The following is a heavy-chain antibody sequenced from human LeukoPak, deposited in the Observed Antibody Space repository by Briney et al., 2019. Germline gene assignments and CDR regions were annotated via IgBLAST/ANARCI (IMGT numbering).Heavy chain of an antibody. V-gene: IGHV1-2*02. CDR1: GYTFTDYY. CDR2: INPNSGGP. CDR3: ARVIVDQLLLAEYLQH. D-gene: IGHD2-15*01. J-gene: IGHJ1*01. Sequence: ASVKVSCKASGYTFTDYYMHWVRQAPGQGLEWMGWINPNSGGPNYAQKFQGRVTMTRDTSISTAYMELSRLTSDDTAVYYCARVIVDQLLLAEYLQHWGQGTLVTVSS.